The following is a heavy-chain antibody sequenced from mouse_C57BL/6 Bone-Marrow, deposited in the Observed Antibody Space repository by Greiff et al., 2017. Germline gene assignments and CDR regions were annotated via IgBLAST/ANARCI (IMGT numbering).Heavy chain of an antibody. V-gene: IGHV5-9*01. CDR3: ARHRGYRFDY. Sequence: EVQVVASGGGLVKPGGSLKLSCAASGFTFSSYTMSWVRQTPEKRLEWVATISGGGGNTYYPDSVKGRFTISRDNAKNTLYLQMSSVRSENTALYYCARHRGYRFDYWGQGTTLTVSS. CDR1: GFTFSSYT. D-gene: IGHD3-1*01. CDR2: ISGGGGNT. J-gene: IGHJ2*01.